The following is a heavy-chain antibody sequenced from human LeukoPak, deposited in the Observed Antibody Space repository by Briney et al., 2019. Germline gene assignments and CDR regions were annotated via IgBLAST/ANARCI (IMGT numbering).Heavy chain of an antibody. Sequence: PGGSLRLSCAASGLIFSSYGMHWVRQAPGKGLEWVAVIWYDGSNKFYADSVKGRFTISRDNSKNTLYLQMNSLRAEDTAVYYCARNQRYFDYWGQGTLVTVSS. CDR3: ARNQRYFDY. V-gene: IGHV3-33*01. CDR2: IWYDGSNK. D-gene: IGHD1-14*01. CDR1: GLIFSSYG. J-gene: IGHJ4*02.